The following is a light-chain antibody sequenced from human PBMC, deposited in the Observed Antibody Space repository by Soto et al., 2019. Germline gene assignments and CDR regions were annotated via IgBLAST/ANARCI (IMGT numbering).Light chain of an antibody. CDR3: SSYTSSSTLVV. V-gene: IGLV2-14*01. CDR2: EVS. J-gene: IGLJ2*01. CDR1: SSDVGGYNY. Sequence: QSVLTQPASVSGSPGQSIIISCTGTSSDVGGYNYVSWYQQHPGKAPKLMIYEVSNRPSGISHRFSGSKSGNTASLTISGLQAEDEADYYCSSYTSSSTLVVFGGGTKLTVL.